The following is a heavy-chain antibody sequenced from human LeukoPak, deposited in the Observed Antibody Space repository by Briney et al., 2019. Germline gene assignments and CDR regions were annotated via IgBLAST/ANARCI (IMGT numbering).Heavy chain of an antibody. CDR1: GFSVSSNH. Sequence: GGSLRLSCAASGFSVSSNHMSWVRQAPGKGLEWVSVIYSSGNTHYADSVKGRFTISRDNSKNTLHLQMNSLRAEDTAVYYCARGIAAVGIVGVFDCWGQGTLVTVSS. J-gene: IGHJ4*02. CDR3: ARGIAAVGIVGVFDC. CDR2: IYSSGNT. V-gene: IGHV3-66*01. D-gene: IGHD6-13*01.